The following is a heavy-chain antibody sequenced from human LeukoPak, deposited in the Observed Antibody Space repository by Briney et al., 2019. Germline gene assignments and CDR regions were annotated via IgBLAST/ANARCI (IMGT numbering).Heavy chain of an antibody. CDR3: TRSSADSYDSSGYYHFVAFDI. J-gene: IGHJ3*02. D-gene: IGHD3-22*01. CDR1: GFTFSSYA. Sequence: GGSLRLSCAASGFTFSSYAMSWFRQAPGKGLEWVGFIRSKAYGETTEYAASVKGRFTISRDDSKSIAYLQMSSLKTEDTAVYYCTRSSADSYDSSGYYHFVAFDIWGQGTMVTVSS. V-gene: IGHV3-49*03. CDR2: IRSKAYGETT.